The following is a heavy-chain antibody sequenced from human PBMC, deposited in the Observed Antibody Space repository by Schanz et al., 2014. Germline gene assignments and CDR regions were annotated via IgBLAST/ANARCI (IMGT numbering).Heavy chain of an antibody. D-gene: IGHD2-21*01. V-gene: IGHV1-69*04. Sequence: SCKASGDTFTNYGISWVRQAPGQGPQWMGRITPVLGISDYAQKFHGRVTVCADTSKSEVYMYMRSLTPEDPGVSHCARHLPHSHCGEPHIFEYWGQGAL. J-gene: IGHJ4*02. CDR1: GDTFTNYG. CDR3: ARHLPHSHCGEPHIFEY. CDR2: ITPVLGIS.